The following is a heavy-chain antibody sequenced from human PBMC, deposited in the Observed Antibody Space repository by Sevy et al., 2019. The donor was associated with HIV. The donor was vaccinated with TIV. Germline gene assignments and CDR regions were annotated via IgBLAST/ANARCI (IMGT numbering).Heavy chain of an antibody. CDR1: GFTFSNFW. J-gene: IGHJ4*02. D-gene: IGHD2-21*02. CDR3: ARDHPSTAPFDY. V-gene: IGHV3-7*03. CDR2: IKQDGSEN. Sequence: GSLRLSCAASGFTFSNFWMSWVLQAPGKGLEFVANIKQDGSENFYADSVKGRFTISRDNAKNSLFLQMNNLRVEETAVYYCARDHPSTAPFDYWGQGTLVTVSS.